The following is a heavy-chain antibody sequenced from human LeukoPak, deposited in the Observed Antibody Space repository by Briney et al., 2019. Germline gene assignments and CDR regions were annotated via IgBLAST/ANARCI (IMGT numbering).Heavy chain of an antibody. CDR3: ARVTGYMTEDFFDY. V-gene: IGHV4-39*07. J-gene: IGHJ4*02. Sequence: SETLSLTCTVSGGSITTNNYYWGWIRQPPGKGLEWIGMISYSGSTYYNPSLKSRVTISVDTSRNQFSLRLSSVTAADTAVYYCARVTGYMTEDFFDYWGQGTLVTVSS. D-gene: IGHD6-13*01. CDR1: GGSITTNNYY. CDR2: ISYSGST.